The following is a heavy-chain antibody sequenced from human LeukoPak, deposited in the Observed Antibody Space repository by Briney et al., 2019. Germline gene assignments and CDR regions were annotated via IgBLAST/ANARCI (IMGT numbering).Heavy chain of an antibody. CDR2: INPNSGGT. CDR3: ARVGGYYDSSGYYPDYGMDV. J-gene: IGHJ6*02. CDR1: GYTFTSYY. V-gene: IGHV1-2*02. Sequence: ASVKVSCKASGYTFTSYYMHWVRQAPGQGLEWMGWINPNSGGTNYAQKFQGRVTMTRDTSISTAYMELSRLRSDDTAVYYCARVGGYYDSSGYYPDYGMDVWGQGTTVTVSS. D-gene: IGHD3-22*01.